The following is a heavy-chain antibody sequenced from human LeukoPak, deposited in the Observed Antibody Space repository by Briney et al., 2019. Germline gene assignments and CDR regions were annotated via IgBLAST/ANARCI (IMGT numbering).Heavy chain of an antibody. CDR2: IYPGDSET. J-gene: IGHJ4*02. D-gene: IGHD3-10*01. CDR1: GYIFTTSW. CDR3: ARQYSGFDY. V-gene: IGHV5-51*01. Sequence: PGESLKISCKASGYIFTTSWIGWVRQMPGKGLEWMGIIYPGDSETRYSPSFQGQVSISADKSINTAYLQWSSLKASDTAMYYCARQYSGFDYWGQGTLVTVSS.